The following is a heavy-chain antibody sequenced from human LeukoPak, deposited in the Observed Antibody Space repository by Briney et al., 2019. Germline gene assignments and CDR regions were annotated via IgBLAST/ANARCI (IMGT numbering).Heavy chain of an antibody. Sequence: PGGSLRLSCAASGFTFSSYAMHWVRQAPGKGLEYVSAISSNGGSTYYANSVKGRFTISRDNSKNSLYLQMNSLRADDTAVYYCARDDYGPAVYGGQGTLVTVSS. J-gene: IGHJ4*02. CDR2: ISSNGGST. D-gene: IGHD4-17*01. CDR3: ARDDYGPAVY. V-gene: IGHV3-64*01. CDR1: GFTFSSYA.